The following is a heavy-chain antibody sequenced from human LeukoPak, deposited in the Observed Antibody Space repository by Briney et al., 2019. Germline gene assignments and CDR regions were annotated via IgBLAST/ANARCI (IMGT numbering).Heavy chain of an antibody. CDR2: INHSGST. J-gene: IGHJ3*02. D-gene: IGHD2-21*02. CDR3: ARGLIVVVTALEAFDI. CDR1: GGSFSGYY. Sequence: SETLSLTCAVYGGSFSGYYWSWIRQPPGKGLEWIGEINHSGSTNYNPSLKSRVTISVDTSKSQFSLKLSSVTAAGTAVYYCARGLIVVVTALEAFDIWGQGTMVTVSS. V-gene: IGHV4-34*01.